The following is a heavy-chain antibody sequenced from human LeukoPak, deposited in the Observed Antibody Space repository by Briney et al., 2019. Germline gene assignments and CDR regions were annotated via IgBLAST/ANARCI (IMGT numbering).Heavy chain of an antibody. CDR1: GFTFSSYG. D-gene: IGHD3-22*01. CDR2: ISYDGSNK. CDR3: AKDFYDSSGYQGGMDV. Sequence: GGSLRLSCAASGFTFSSYGMHWVRQAPGQGLEWVAVISYDGSNKYYADSVKGRFTISRDNSKNTLYLQMNSLRAEDTAVYYCAKDFYDSSGYQGGMDVWGQGTTVTVSS. J-gene: IGHJ6*02. V-gene: IGHV3-30*18.